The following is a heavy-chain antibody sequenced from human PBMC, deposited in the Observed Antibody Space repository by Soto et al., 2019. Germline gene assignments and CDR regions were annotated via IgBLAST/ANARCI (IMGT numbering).Heavy chain of an antibody. Sequence: GASVKASCKASGGTFSSYAISWVRQAPGQGLEWMGGIIPIFGTANYAQKFQGRVTITADESTSTAYMELSSLRSEDTAVYYCARAFPSPYYYYGMDVWGQGTTVTVSS. D-gene: IGHD3-10*01. CDR1: GGTFSSYA. J-gene: IGHJ6*02. CDR2: IIPIFGTA. V-gene: IGHV1-69*13. CDR3: ARAFPSPYYYYGMDV.